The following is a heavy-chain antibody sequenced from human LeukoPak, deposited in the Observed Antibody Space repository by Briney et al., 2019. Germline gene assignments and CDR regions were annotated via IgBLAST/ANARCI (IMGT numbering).Heavy chain of an antibody. V-gene: IGHV3-33*06. CDR1: GFTFSSYG. CDR2: IWYDGSNK. Sequence: GGSLRLSCAASGFTFSSYGMHWVRQAPGKGLEWVAVIWYDGSNKYYADSVKGRFTISRDISKNTLYLQMNSLRAEDTAVYYCAKDLNDYGDPDAFDIWGQGTMVTVSS. CDR3: AKDLNDYGDPDAFDI. J-gene: IGHJ3*02. D-gene: IGHD4-17*01.